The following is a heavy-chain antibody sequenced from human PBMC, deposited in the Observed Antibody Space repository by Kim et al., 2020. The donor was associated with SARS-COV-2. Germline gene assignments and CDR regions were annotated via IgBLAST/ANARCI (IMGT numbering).Heavy chain of an antibody. CDR2: INGNSGET. CDR3: AKEWEIPGYDTLDI. Sequence: ASVKVSCKASGYTFSAYYYIHWVRQAPGQGLEWMGWINGNSGETGFTQKFQGRVTMTRDTSINTAYMELNRLTSDDTAMYYCAKEWEIPGYDTLDIWGQG. V-gene: IGHV1-2*02. J-gene: IGHJ3*02. CDR1: GYTFSAYYY. D-gene: IGHD1-26*01.